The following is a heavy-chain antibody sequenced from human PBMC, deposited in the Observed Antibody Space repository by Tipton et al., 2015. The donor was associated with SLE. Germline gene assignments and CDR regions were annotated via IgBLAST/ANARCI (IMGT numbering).Heavy chain of an antibody. V-gene: IGHV3-48*03. D-gene: IGHD6-13*01. CDR2: ISSSGSTI. CDR1: GFTFSSYE. J-gene: IGHJ3*02. Sequence: GSLRLSCAASGFTFSSYEMNWVRQAPGKGLEWVSYISSSGSTIYYADSVKGRFTISRDNAKNSLYLQMNSLRAEDTAVYYCAREGIAAAGHDAFDIWGQGTMVTVSS. CDR3: AREGIAAAGHDAFDI.